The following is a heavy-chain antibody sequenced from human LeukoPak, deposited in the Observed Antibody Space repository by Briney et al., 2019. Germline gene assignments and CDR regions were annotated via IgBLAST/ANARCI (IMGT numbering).Heavy chain of an antibody. J-gene: IGHJ4*02. CDR3: ARGNRAYCGGDCYDY. CDR2: IWYDGSNK. D-gene: IGHD2-21*01. V-gene: IGHV3-33*08. Sequence: PGGSLRLSCAASGFTFSSYGMHWVRQAPGKGLEWVAVIWYDGSNKYYADSVKGRFTISRDNSKNTLYLQMNSLRAEDTAVYYCARGNRAYCGGDCYDYWGQGTLVTVSS. CDR1: GFTFSSYG.